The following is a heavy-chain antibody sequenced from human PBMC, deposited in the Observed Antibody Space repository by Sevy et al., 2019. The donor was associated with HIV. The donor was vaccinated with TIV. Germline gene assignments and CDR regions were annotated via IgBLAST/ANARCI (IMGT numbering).Heavy chain of an antibody. V-gene: IGHV4-30-4*08. D-gene: IGHD5-12*01. CDR3: ASKRGYNHGPFDY. J-gene: IGHJ4*02. CDR1: GGSISSSETY. CDR2: IHYTGGP. Sequence: SETLSLTCTVSGGSISSSETYWSWIRQSPGGGREWIGYIHYTGGPYYNPFLRDRVAMSVATSERKFSLRLSLLTAADTAVYFCASKRGYNHGPFDYWGQGTLVTVSS.